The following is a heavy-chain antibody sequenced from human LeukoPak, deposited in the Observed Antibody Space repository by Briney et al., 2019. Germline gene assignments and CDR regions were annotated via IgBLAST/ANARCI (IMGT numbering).Heavy chain of an antibody. CDR2: ISGSGGST. D-gene: IGHD1-26*01. CDR3: AKDQGGATFDY. CDR1: GFTFSSYA. V-gene: IGHV3-23*01. J-gene: IGHJ4*02. Sequence: GGSLRLSCAASGFTFSSYAMSWVRQAPGKGLEWVLAISGSGGSTYYADSVKGRFTISRDNSKSTLYLQMNSLRAEDTAVYYCAKDQGGATFDYWGQGTLVTVSS.